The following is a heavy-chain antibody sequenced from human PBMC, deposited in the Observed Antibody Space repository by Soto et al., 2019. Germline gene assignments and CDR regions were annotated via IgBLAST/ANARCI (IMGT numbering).Heavy chain of an antibody. V-gene: IGHV3-23*01. J-gene: IGHJ4*02. CDR2: ISGGADGS. CDR1: GFTFSRFA. CDR3: AKMPGWTYGQYHFDY. Sequence: EVQVLESGGGVVHPGGSLRLSCAASGFTFSRFAMSWVRQAPGKGLEYVASISGGADGSFYADSVKGRFTISRDNSKNILYLQMNSLRAEDTAVYFCAKMPGWTYGQYHFDYWGLGTLATVSP. D-gene: IGHD2-2*01.